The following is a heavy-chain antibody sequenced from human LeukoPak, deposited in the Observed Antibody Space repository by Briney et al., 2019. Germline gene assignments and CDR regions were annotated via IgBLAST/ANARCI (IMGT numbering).Heavy chain of an antibody. J-gene: IGHJ3*02. V-gene: IGHV4-31*03. CDR1: GGSISSGGYY. CDR2: IYYSGST. CDR3: ARLRTLYYYDSSGWNDAFDI. Sequence: SQTLSLTCTVSGGSISSGGYYWSWIRQHPGKGLEWIGYIYYSGSTYYNPSLKSRVTISVDTSKNQFSLKLSSVTAADTAVYYCARLRTLYYYDSSGWNDAFDIWGQGIMVTVSS. D-gene: IGHD3-22*01.